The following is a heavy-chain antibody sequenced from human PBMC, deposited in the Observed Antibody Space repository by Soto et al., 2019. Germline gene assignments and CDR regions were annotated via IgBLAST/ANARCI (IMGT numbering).Heavy chain of an antibody. J-gene: IGHJ4*02. CDR3: ARGPLVVLNYFES. V-gene: IGHV1-69*02. CDR2: IFPLTDIP. Sequence: QVQLVQSGTEVKKPGSSVKVSCKASGGTFRNYPINWVRQAPGQGLEWMGSIFPLTDIPDYAQNFQARVTISADKSTSTAYMESSSLTSDDTAMYFCARGPLVVLNYFESWGQGTLVTVSS. CDR1: GGTFRNYP.